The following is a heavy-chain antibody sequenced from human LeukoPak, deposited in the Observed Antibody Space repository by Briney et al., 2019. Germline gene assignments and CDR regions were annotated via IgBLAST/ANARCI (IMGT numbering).Heavy chain of an antibody. Sequence: ASVKISCKASGYTFTSFGIAWVRQAPGQGLEWVGWISTSSDQRRYAHMLQDRVTMTTDTSTSTAYMELRRLRSDDAGVYYCARDTNWQRDYWGQGTLVTVSS. D-gene: IGHD6-25*01. V-gene: IGHV1-18*01. CDR1: GYTFTSFG. CDR2: ISTSSDQR. J-gene: IGHJ4*02. CDR3: ARDTNWQRDY.